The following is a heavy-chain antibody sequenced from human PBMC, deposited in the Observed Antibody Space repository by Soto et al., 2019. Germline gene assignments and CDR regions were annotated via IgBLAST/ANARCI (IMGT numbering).Heavy chain of an antibody. V-gene: IGHV3-66*01. D-gene: IGHD3-10*01. CDR1: GFTVSSDY. CDR2: IYSAGST. CDR3: AKDRGDGNGMSV. J-gene: IGHJ6*02. Sequence: EVQVVESGGGLVQPGGSLRLSCAASGFTVSSDYMNWVRQAPGKGLEWVPVIYSAGSTYYADSVKGRFTISRDNSQNTLYLQMNSLGAEDTAVYYWAKDRGDGNGMSVWRQWPRVTVSS.